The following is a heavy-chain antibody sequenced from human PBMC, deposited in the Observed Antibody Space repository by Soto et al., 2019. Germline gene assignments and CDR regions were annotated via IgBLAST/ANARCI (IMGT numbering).Heavy chain of an antibody. D-gene: IGHD6-19*01. J-gene: IGHJ6*02. CDR2: ISYDGSNK. Sequence: LRLSCAASGFTFSSYGMHWVRQAPGKGLEWVAVISYDGSNKYYADSVKGRFTISRDNAKNTLYLQMNSLRAEDTAVYYCARGTYQQWYGMDVWGQGTTVTVSS. CDR3: ARGTYQQWYGMDV. CDR1: GFTFSSYG. V-gene: IGHV3-30*03.